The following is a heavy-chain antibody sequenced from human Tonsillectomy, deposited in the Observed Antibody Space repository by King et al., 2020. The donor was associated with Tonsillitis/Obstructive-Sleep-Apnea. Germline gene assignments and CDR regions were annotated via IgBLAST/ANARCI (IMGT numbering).Heavy chain of an antibody. J-gene: IGHJ6*03. CDR2: IIPIFGTA. V-gene: IGHV1-69*12. Sequence: QLVQSGAEVKKPGSSVKVSCKASGGTFSSYAISWVRQAPGQGLEWMGGIIPIFGTANYAQKFQGRVTITADESTSTAYMELGSLRSEDTAVYYCARVHCSSTSCYAGGYYYYYYMDVWGKGTTVTVSS. D-gene: IGHD2-2*01. CDR1: GGTFSSYA. CDR3: ARVHCSSTSCYAGGYYYYYYMDV.